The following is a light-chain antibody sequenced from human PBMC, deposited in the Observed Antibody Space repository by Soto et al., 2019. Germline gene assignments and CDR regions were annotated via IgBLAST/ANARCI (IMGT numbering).Light chain of an antibody. Sequence: EIVLTQSPGTLSLSPGERATLSCRASQSVTSSYLAWYQQKPGQAPRLLIYGASSRATGIPDRFSGSGSGTEFTLAISRLEPEDFAVYYCQQFGSSPITFGQGTRLEIK. V-gene: IGKV3-20*01. CDR2: GAS. CDR3: QQFGSSPIT. CDR1: QSVTSSY. J-gene: IGKJ5*01.